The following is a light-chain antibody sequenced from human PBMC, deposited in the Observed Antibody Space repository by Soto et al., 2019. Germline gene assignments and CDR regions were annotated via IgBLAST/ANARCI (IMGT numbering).Light chain of an antibody. V-gene: IGKV3-15*01. J-gene: IGKJ2*01. Sequence: IVMTQSPATLSVSPGERVTLSCRASQIIANRLAWYQQKPGQAPRLLVYGAFNRATGIPTRFRGSGSATDFTLNNPSLQSEDSAIYYCQQYFKWPPQYTFGQGTKLDIK. CDR1: QIIANR. CDR2: GAF. CDR3: QQYFKWPPQYT.